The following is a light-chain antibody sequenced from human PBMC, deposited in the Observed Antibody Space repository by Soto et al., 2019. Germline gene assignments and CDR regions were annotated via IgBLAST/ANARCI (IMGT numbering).Light chain of an antibody. CDR1: QSISGY. CDR3: QQTYNTPVT. V-gene: IGKV1-39*01. Sequence: DIQMTQSPASLSASVGDRVTITCRASQSISGYLNWYLQKPGKAPKHLSYGASTLHSGVPSRFTGSGSETSCTLTISSLQPEDFGTYYCQQTYNTPVTFGPGTKVDI. J-gene: IGKJ3*01. CDR2: GAS.